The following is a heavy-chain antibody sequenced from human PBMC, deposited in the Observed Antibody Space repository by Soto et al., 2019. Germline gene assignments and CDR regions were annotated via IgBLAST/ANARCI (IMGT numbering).Heavy chain of an antibody. J-gene: IGHJ3*02. V-gene: IGHV3-7*01. CDR1: GFTFSSYW. D-gene: IGHD6-25*01. Sequence: GGSLRLSCAASGFTFSSYWMSWVRQAPGKGLEWVANIKQDGSEKYYVDSVKGRFTISRDNAKNSLYLQMNSLRAEDTAVYYCARGRGWRLDAFDIWGQGTMVTVSS. CDR3: ARGRGWRLDAFDI. CDR2: IKQDGSEK.